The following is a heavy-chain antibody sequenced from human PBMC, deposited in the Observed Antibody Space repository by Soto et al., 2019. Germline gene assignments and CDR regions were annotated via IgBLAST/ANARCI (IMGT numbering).Heavy chain of an antibody. V-gene: IGHV3-30*18. CDR1: GFTFSSYG. CDR3: AKDWALIVVTPSWYFDL. CDR2: TSYDGNNK. D-gene: IGHD3-16*02. Sequence: QVQLVESGGGVVQPGRSLRLSCAASGFTFSSYGMHWVRQAPGKGLEWVAVTSYDGNNKYYADSVKGRFTISRDNSKNTLHLQMNSLRPEDTAVYYCAKDWALIVVTPSWYFDLWGRGTLVTVSS. J-gene: IGHJ2*01.